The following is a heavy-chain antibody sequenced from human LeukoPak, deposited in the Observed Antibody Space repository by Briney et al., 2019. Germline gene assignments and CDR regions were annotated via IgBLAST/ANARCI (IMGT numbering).Heavy chain of an antibody. CDR3: ARDSNWNRAFDI. D-gene: IGHD1-20*01. V-gene: IGHV4-59*01. CDR1: GGSISSYY. J-gene: IGHJ3*02. CDR2: IYYSGST. Sequence: PSETLSLTCTVSGGSISSYYWSWIRQPPGKGLEWIGYIYYSGSTNYSPSLKSRVTISVDTSKNQFSLKLSSVTAADTAVYYCARDSNWNRAFDIWGQGTMVTVSS.